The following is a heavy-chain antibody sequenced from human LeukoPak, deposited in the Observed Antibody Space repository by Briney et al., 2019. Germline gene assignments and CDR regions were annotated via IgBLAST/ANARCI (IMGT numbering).Heavy chain of an antibody. CDR1: GGSISSSIYY. V-gene: IGHV4-39*01. D-gene: IGHD6-19*01. CDR3: ARPSGSGWEHPFDY. J-gene: IGHJ4*02. CDR2: IYFSGST. Sequence: SETLSLTCTVSGGSISSSIYYWGWIRQSPGKGLEWIGSIYFSGSTYYNPSLKSRVTLSVYTSKNQYSLKLSSVTAADTAVYYCARPSGSGWEHPFDYWGQGTLVTVSS.